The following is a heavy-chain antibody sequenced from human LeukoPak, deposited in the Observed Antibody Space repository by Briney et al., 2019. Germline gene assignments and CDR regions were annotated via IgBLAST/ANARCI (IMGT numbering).Heavy chain of an antibody. CDR1: GFIFNDYG. V-gene: IGHV3-30*02. CDR2: IRYDGENK. CDR3: ARGDDYYDSSGLIDY. Sequence: GGSLRLSCAASGFIFNDYGMHWVRQAPGKGLEWVAFIRYDGENKYCADSVKGRFTISRDNSKNTLYLQMNSLRAEDTAVYYCARGDDYYDSSGLIDYWGQGTLVTVSS. J-gene: IGHJ4*02. D-gene: IGHD3-22*01.